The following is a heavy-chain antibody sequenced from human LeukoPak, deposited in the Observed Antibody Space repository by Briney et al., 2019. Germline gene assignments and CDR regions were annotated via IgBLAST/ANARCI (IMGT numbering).Heavy chain of an antibody. J-gene: IGHJ4*02. CDR2: INPNSGGT. D-gene: IGHD3-22*01. CDR3: ARDSIVYYYDSSGYYYNYFDY. V-gene: IGHV1-2*02. Sequence: GASVKVSCKASGYTFTGYYMHWVRQAPGQGLEWMGWINPNSGGTNYAQKFQGRVTMTRDTSISTAYMELSRLRSDDTAVYYCARDSIVYYYDSSGYYYNYFDYWGQGSLVTVSS. CDR1: GYTFTGYY.